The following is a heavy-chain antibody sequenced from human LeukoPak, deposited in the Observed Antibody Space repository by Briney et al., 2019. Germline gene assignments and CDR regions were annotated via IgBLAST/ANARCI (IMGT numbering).Heavy chain of an antibody. D-gene: IGHD4-17*01. CDR1: GGPISSGDYY. V-gene: IGHV4-30-4*01. CDR2: IFYSGSM. Sequence: SETLSLTCTVSGGPISSGDYYWAWIRQPPGKGLEWMGYIFYSGSMYYNPSLKSRITISVDTSKNQFSLKLRSVTAADTAVYYCARQTTVLSFDYRRQGALVTVSS. CDR3: ARQTTVLSFDY. J-gene: IGHJ4*02.